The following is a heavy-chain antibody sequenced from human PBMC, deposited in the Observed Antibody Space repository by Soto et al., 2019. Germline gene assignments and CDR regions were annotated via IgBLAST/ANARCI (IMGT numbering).Heavy chain of an antibody. CDR3: ASIYDSSGYYSENNWFDT. J-gene: IGHJ5*02. CDR2: IYYSGST. V-gene: IGHV4-31*02. CDR1: GASISSVDYY. Sequence: PSETLSLTWTVSGASISSVDYYWSLIRQHPGKGLEWIGYIYYSGSTYYNPSLKSRLTISVDTSKNQFSLKLSSVTAADTAVYYCASIYDSSGYYSENNWFDTFGQGTLVTVSS. D-gene: IGHD3-22*01.